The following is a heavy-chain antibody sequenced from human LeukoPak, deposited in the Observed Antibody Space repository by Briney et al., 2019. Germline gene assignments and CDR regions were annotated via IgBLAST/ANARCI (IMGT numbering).Heavy chain of an antibody. CDR2: ISSNGGST. CDR1: GFTFSSYA. Sequence: GGSLRLSCAASGFTFSSYAMHWVRQAPGKGLEHASAISSNGGSTYYANSVKGRFTISRDNSKNTLYLQMGSLRAEDMAVYYCARGLSHCSGGSCYSYYFDYWGQGTLVTVSS. CDR3: ARGLSHCSGGSCYSYYFDY. D-gene: IGHD2-15*01. V-gene: IGHV3-64*01. J-gene: IGHJ4*02.